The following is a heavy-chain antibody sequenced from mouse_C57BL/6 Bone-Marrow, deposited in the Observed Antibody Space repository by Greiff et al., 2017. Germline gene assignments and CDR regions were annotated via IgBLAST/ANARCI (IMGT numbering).Heavy chain of an antibody. CDR3: ARDSGLLRYAMDY. CDR1: GFTFSSYA. D-gene: IGHD2-3*01. Sequence: EVMLVESGGGLVKPGGSLKLSCAASGFTFSSYAMSWVRQTPEKRLEWVATISDGGSYTYYPDNVKGRFTISRDNAKNNLYLQMSHLKSEDTAMYYCARDSGLLRYAMDYWGQGTSVTVSS. V-gene: IGHV5-4*01. CDR2: ISDGGSYT. J-gene: IGHJ4*01.